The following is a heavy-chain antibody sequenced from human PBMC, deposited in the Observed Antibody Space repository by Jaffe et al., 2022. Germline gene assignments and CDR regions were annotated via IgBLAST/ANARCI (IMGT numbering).Heavy chain of an antibody. Sequence: QVQLVQSGAEVKKPGASVKVSCKASGYTFTGYYMHWVRQAPGQGLEWMGWINPNSGGTNYAQKFQGRVTMTRDTSISTAYMELSRLRSDDTAVYYCARDRGLEYYYYYMDVWGKGTTVTVSS. J-gene: IGHJ6*03. D-gene: IGHD1-1*01. CDR2: INPNSGGT. CDR1: GYTFTGYY. CDR3: ARDRGLEYYYYYMDV. V-gene: IGHV1-2*02.